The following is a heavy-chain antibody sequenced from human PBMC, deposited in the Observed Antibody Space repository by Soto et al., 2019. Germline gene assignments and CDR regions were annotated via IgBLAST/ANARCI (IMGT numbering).Heavy chain of an antibody. V-gene: IGHV4-4*02. CDR1: GVSISSRHC. CDR3: ATYSDTTGYWYFDV. D-gene: IGHD3-9*01. Sequence: QVQLQEPGPGLVKPSGTLSLTCAVSGVSISSRHCWTWVRQPPGKGLEWIGEIWHSGSFNYNPSLKSRVTISMDNSKNQFSLKMTSVTAADTAVYYCATYSDTTGYWYFDVWGRGTLVTVSS. J-gene: IGHJ2*01. CDR2: IWHSGSF.